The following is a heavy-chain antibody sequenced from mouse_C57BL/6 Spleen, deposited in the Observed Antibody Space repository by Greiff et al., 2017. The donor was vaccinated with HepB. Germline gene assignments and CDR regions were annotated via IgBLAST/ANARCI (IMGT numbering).Heavy chain of an antibody. V-gene: IGHV1-55*01. CDR2: IYPGSGST. Sequence: QVQLQQPGAELVKPGASVKMSCKTSGYTFTSYWITWVKQRPGQGLEWIGDIYPGSGSTNYNEKFKSKATLTVDTSSSTAYMQLSSLTSEDSAVYYCARRYCYGSSYVAWFAYWGQGSLVTVSA. CDR1: GYTFTSYW. CDR3: ARRYCYGSSYVAWFAY. D-gene: IGHD1-1*01. J-gene: IGHJ3*01.